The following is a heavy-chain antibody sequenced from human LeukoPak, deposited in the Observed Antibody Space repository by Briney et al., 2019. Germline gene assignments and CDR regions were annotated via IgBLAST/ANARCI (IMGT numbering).Heavy chain of an antibody. J-gene: IGHJ4*02. V-gene: IGHV4-34*01. Sequence: SETLSLTCAVYGGSFSGYYWSWIRRPPGKGLEWIGEINHSGSTNYNPSLKSRVTISVDTSKNQFSLKLSSVTAADTAVYYCASLKWGAAGTDYWGQGTLVTVSS. D-gene: IGHD6-13*01. CDR1: GGSFSGYY. CDR2: INHSGST. CDR3: ASLKWGAAGTDY.